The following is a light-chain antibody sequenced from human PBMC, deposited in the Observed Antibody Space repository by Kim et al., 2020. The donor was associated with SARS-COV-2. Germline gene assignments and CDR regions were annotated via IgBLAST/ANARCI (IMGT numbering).Light chain of an antibody. Sequence: QSALTQPASLSGSRGESITISCSGSSSDIGGYNYVSWYQQHPGKAPKLMIYDVTTRPSGVSDRFSGSKSANMASLTIFGLQAEDEADYYCSSYSTTSAVVFGGGTKVTVL. CDR2: DVT. CDR3: SSYSTTSAVV. CDR1: SSDIGGYNY. V-gene: IGLV2-14*03. J-gene: IGLJ3*02.